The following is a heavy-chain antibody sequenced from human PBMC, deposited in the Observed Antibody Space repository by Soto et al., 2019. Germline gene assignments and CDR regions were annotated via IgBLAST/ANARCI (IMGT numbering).Heavy chain of an antibody. CDR3: ARDRPPYSSSYYFDY. Sequence: GGSLRLSCAASGFTFSSYWMSWVRQAPGKGLEWVANIKQDGSEKYYVDSVKGRFTISRDNAKNSLYLQMNSLRAEDTAVYYCARDRPPYSSSYYFDYWGQGTLVTVSS. CDR2: IKQDGSEK. V-gene: IGHV3-7*01. D-gene: IGHD6-6*01. CDR1: GFTFSSYW. J-gene: IGHJ4*02.